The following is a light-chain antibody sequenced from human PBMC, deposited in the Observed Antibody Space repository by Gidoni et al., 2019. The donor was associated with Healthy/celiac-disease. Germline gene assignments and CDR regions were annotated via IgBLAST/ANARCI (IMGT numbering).Light chain of an antibody. CDR3: SSYTSSSTWV. Sequence: QSALTQTASVSGSTGQSTTISCTGTSSDVGGYNYVSWYQHHPGKAPHLMIYEVSTRPSGVSTLFSASKSGNPASLTTSGLQADDEADYYFSSYTSSSTWVFGGGTKLTVL. CDR1: SSDVGGYNY. V-gene: IGLV2-14*01. CDR2: EVS. J-gene: IGLJ3*02.